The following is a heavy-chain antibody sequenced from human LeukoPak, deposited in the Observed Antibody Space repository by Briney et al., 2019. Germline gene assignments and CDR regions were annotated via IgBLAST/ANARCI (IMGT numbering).Heavy chain of an antibody. V-gene: IGHV1-69*13. CDR3: ARDWYYYDSSGYFDY. Sequence: GASVKVSCKASGGTFSSYAISWVRQAPGQGLEWMGGIIPIFGTANYAQKFQGRVTITADESTSTAYMELSSLRSDDTAVYYCARDWYYYDSSGYFDYWGQGTLVTVSS. CDR1: GGTFSSYA. J-gene: IGHJ4*02. CDR2: IIPIFGTA. D-gene: IGHD3-22*01.